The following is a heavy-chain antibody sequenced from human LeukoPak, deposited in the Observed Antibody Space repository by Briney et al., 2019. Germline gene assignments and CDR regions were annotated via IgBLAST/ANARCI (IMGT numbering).Heavy chain of an antibody. V-gene: IGHV3-23*01. CDR3: AKGGYCSGGSCYSSFDY. Sequence: PGGSLRLSCAASGFTFSSYVMSWVRQAPGKGLEWVSAISGSGGSTYYADSVKGRFTISRDNSKNTLYLQMNSLRAEDTAVYYCAKGGYCSGGSCYSSFDYWGQGTLVTVSS. CDR1: GFTFSSYV. D-gene: IGHD2-15*01. J-gene: IGHJ4*02. CDR2: ISGSGGST.